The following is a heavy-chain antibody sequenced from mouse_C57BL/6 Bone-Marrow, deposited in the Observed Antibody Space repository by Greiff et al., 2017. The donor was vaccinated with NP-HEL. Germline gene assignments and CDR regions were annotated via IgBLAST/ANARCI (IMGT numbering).Heavy chain of an antibody. CDR1: GYSITSGYY. D-gene: IGHD4-1*01. V-gene: IGHV3-6*01. J-gene: IGHJ3*01. Sequence: DVKLQESGPGLVKPSQSLSLTCSVTGYSITSGYYWNWIRQFPGNKLEWMGYISYDGSNNYNPSLKNRISITRDTSKNQFFLKLNSVTTEDTATYYCARGWAHQAWFAYWGQGTLVTVSA. CDR3: ARGWAHQAWFAY. CDR2: ISYDGSN.